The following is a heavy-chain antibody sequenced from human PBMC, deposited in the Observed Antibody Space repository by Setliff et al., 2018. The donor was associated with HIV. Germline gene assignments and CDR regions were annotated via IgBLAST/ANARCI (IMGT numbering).Heavy chain of an antibody. CDR3: ARGPLLAGDGPYYFDY. CDR1: GGSISSDGYY. D-gene: IGHD7-27*01. V-gene: IGHV4-31*03. Sequence: PSETLSLTCTVSGGSISSDGYYWCWIRQRPGKGLEWIGCVSYSGNTYHNPSLKSRVAILLYMSKNHFSLNLNSVTAADTAVYYCARGPLLAGDGPYYFDYWGQGTRVTVSS. J-gene: IGHJ4*02. CDR2: VSYSGNT.